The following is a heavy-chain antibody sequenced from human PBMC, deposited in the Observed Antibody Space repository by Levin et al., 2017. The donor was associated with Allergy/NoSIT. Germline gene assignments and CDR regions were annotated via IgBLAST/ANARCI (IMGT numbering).Heavy chain of an antibody. CDR3: AKGGGKVFDY. CDR2: INSDGSST. J-gene: IGHJ4*02. V-gene: IGHV3-74*01. Sequence: ASVKVSCGASGFTFSSYWMHWVRQAPGRGLVWVSRINSDGSSTTYADSVKGRVTISRDNAKNTLYLQMNSLRAEDTAVYYCAKGGGKVFDYWGQGTLVTVSS. D-gene: IGHD3-16*01. CDR1: GFTFSSYW.